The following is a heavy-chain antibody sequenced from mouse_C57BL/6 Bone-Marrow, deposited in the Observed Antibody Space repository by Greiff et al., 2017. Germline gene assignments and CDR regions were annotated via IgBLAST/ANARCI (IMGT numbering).Heavy chain of an antibody. CDR3: ARQDY. Sequence: EVKLVESGGDLVKPGGSLKLSCAASGFTFSRYGMSWVRQTPDKRLEWVATISSGGSYTYYPDSVKGRFTISRDNAKNTLYLQMSSLKSEDTAMYYCARQDYWGQVTTLTVSS. CDR1: GFTFSRYG. V-gene: IGHV5-6*01. CDR2: ISSGGSYT. J-gene: IGHJ2*01.